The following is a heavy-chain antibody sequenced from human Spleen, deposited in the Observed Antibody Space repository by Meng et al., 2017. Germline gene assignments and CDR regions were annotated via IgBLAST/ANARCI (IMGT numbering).Heavy chain of an antibody. CDR3: ASGSGSGWYYFDN. CDR1: SGTIRSHY. Sequence: QVQLQESGPGLVKPSETLSPICTASSGTIRSHYWSWIRQPPGKGLEWIGYIFYSGRPNYSPSLKSRVTISIDTSKNQFSLRLSSVTPADTAMYYCASGSGSGWYYFDNWGQGTLVTVSS. V-gene: IGHV4-59*11. CDR2: IFYSGRP. J-gene: IGHJ4*02. D-gene: IGHD6-19*01.